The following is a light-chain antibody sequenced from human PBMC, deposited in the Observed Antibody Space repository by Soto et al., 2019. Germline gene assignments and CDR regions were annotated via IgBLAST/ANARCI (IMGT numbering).Light chain of an antibody. CDR1: QSVSSSY. CDR2: GAS. Sequence: EIVLTQSPGTLSLSPGERATLSCGASQSVSSSYLAWYQQKPGQAPRLLIYGASSRAAGIPDRFSGSGSGTDFTLTISRLEPEDFAVYYCQQYDSSSWTFGQGTKVEIK. CDR3: QQYDSSSWT. V-gene: IGKV3-20*01. J-gene: IGKJ1*01.